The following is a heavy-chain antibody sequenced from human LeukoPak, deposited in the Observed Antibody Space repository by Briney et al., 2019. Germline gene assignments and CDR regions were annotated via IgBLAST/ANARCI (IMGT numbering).Heavy chain of an antibody. D-gene: IGHD6-19*01. Sequence: PSETLSLTCTVSGGSISSGGYYWSWIRQHPGKGLEWIGYIYYSGSTYYNPSLKSRVTISVDTSKSQFSLKLSSVTAADTAVYYCARCPHSSGWYDRYPKPPYYFDYWGQGTLVTVSS. CDR2: IYYSGST. CDR3: ARCPHSSGWYDRYPKPPYYFDY. CDR1: GGSISSGGYY. V-gene: IGHV4-31*03. J-gene: IGHJ4*02.